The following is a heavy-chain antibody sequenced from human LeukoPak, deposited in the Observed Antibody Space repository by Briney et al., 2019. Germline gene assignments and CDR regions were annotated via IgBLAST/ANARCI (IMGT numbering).Heavy chain of an antibody. CDR1: GGSFSGYY. V-gene: IGHV4-34*01. D-gene: IGHD5-12*01. CDR3: ARVPRYSGYDHRRFDF. J-gene: IGHJ4*02. CDR2: INHGGST. Sequence: PSETLSLTCAVYGGSFSGYYWSWIRQPPGKGLEWIGEINHGGSTNYNPSLKSRVIISVDMSRNQFSLKLSSVSAADTAVYYCARVPRYSGYDHRRFDFWGQGTLVTVSS.